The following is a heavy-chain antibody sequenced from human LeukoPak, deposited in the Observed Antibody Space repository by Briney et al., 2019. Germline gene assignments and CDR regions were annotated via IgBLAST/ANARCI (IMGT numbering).Heavy chain of an antibody. Sequence: GGSLRLSCAASGFTFSSYGMHWVRQAPGKGLEWVAVISYDGSNKYYADSVKGRFTISRDNSKNTLYLQMNSLRAEDTAVYYCARSAAMISLQLDYWGQGTLVTVSS. CDR1: GFTFSSYG. V-gene: IGHV3-30*03. J-gene: IGHJ4*02. D-gene: IGHD3-22*01. CDR3: ARSAAMISLQLDY. CDR2: ISYDGSNK.